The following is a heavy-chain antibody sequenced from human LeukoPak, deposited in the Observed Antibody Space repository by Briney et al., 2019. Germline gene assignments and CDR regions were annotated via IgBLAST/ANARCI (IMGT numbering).Heavy chain of an antibody. D-gene: IGHD3-3*01. J-gene: IGHJ4*02. V-gene: IGHV3-21*01. CDR1: GFTFSSYS. Sequence: GGSLRLSCAASGFTFSSYSMNWVRQAPGKGLEWVSSISGSSSYIYYADSLKGRFTISRDNAKNSLYLQMNSLRAEDTAVYYCARNMYYDFWSGPLTEYYFDYWGQGTLVTVSS. CDR2: ISGSSSYI. CDR3: ARNMYYDFWSGPLTEYYFDY.